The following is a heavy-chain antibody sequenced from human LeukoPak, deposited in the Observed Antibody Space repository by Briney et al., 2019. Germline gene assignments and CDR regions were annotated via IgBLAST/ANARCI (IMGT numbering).Heavy chain of an antibody. CDR1: GDSISSGRYY. CDR2: IHTSGNT. J-gene: IGHJ6*03. CDR3: ARVLGYYTGPYYYYYMDV. Sequence: SSETLSLTCTVSGDSISSGRYYWSWIRQPAGKGLEYIGRIHTSGNTNYNPSLKSRVTISVDTSKNQFSLKLSSVTAADTAVYYCARVLGYYTGPYYYYYMDVWGKGTTVTISS. V-gene: IGHV4-61*02. D-gene: IGHD3-3*01.